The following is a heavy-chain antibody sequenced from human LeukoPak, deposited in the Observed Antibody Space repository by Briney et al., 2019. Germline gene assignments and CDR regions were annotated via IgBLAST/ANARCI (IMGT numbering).Heavy chain of an antibody. CDR3: ARDLDIWRNAYYYYMDV. CDR1: GGSISSSSYY. CDR2: IYYSGST. V-gene: IGHV4-39*07. D-gene: IGHD1-20*01. Sequence: PSETLSLTCTVSGGSISSSSYYWGWIRQPPGKGLEWIGSIYYSGSTYYNPSLKSRVTISVDTSKNQFSLKLSSVTAADTAVYYCARDLDIWRNAYYYYMDVWGKGTTVTVSS. J-gene: IGHJ6*03.